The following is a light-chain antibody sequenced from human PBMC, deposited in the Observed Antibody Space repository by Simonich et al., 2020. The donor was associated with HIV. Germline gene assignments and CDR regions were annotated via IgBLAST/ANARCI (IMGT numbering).Light chain of an antibody. CDR3: QQYYSSPWT. CDR2: WAS. CDR1: QGVLYSSNTKNY. V-gene: IGKV4-1*01. J-gene: IGKJ1*01. Sequence: DIVMTQSPDSLAVSLGERATINCKSSQGVLYSSNTKNYLAWYQQKPGQPPKLLIYWASIRESGVPDRISGSGSGTDFTLTISSLQAEDVAVYYCQQYYSSPWTFGQGTKVEIK.